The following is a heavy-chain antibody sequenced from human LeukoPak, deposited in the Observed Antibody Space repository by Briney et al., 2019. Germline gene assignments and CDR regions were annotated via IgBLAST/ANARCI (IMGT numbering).Heavy chain of an antibody. CDR3: AREMETGTVVTPGY. CDR2: INLNSGGT. J-gene: IGHJ4*03. CDR1: GYTFTDYH. D-gene: IGHD4-23*01. Sequence: GASVKVSCKASGYTFTDYHIHWVRQAPGQGLEWMGWINLNSGGTNYAQKFQGRVTMTRDTSISTTHMELRSLRSDDTAVYYCAREMETGTVVTPGYWGHGILVTVSS. V-gene: IGHV1-2*02.